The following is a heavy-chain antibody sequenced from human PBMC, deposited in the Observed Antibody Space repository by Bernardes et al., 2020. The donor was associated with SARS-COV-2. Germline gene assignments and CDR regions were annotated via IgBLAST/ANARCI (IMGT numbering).Heavy chain of an antibody. D-gene: IGHD2-2*02. CDR1: GFTFSNYW. Sequence: GGSLRLSCAASGFTFSNYWMSWVRQAPGKGLEWVANIKQDGSEKYYVESVKGRFTISRDNAKNSLYLQMNSLRAEDTAVYYCARQGYCSSITCYSWFDPWGKGTLVTVSS. CDR3: ARQGYCSSITCYSWFDP. V-gene: IGHV3-7*04. J-gene: IGHJ5*02. CDR2: IKQDGSEK.